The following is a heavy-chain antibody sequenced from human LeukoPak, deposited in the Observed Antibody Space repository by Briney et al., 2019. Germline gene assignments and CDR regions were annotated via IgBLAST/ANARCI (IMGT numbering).Heavy chain of an antibody. CDR1: GFTFSNYA. CDR3: ARDLYPYPRYGMDV. CDR2: ISSNGGST. Sequence: GGSLRLSCAACGFTFSNYAMYWVRQAPGKGLEYVSAISSNGGSTYYVNSVNGRFTISRYNSNNTLYLQMGSLRAEDMGVYYCARDLYPYPRYGMDVWGQGTTVTVSS. J-gene: IGHJ6*02. D-gene: IGHD2-2*02. V-gene: IGHV3-64*01.